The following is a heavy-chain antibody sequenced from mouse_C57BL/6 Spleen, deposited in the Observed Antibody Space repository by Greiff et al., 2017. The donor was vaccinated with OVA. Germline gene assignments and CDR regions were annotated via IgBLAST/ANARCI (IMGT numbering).Heavy chain of an antibody. D-gene: IGHD1-1*02. CDR2: IDPSDSYT. Sequence: QVQLQQPGAELVMPGASVKLSCKASGYTFTSYWMHWVKQRPGQGLEWLGEIDPSDSYTNYNQQFKGKSTLTVDKSYSTAYMQLSSLTSEDAAVYYCARGGLCLYSMDYWGQGTSVTVSS. CDR1: GYTFTSYW. V-gene: IGHV1-69*01. CDR3: ARGGLCLYSMDY. J-gene: IGHJ4*01.